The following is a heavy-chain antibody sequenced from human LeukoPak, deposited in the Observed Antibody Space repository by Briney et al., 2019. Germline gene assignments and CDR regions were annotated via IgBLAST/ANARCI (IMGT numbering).Heavy chain of an antibody. D-gene: IGHD5-18*01. J-gene: IGHJ3*02. V-gene: IGHV3-48*01. CDR1: GFTFSSYS. Sequence: GGSLRLSCAASGFTFSSYSMNWVRQAPGTGLEWVAYISSSSSTIYYADSVKGRFTISRDNAKNSLYLQMNSLRAEDTAVYYCARDGRGYSYGYRAFDIWGQGTMVTVSS. CDR3: ARDGRGYSYGYRAFDI. CDR2: ISSSSSTI.